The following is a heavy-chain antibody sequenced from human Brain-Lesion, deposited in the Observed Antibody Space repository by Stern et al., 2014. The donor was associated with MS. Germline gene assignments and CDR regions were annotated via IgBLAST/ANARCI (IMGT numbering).Heavy chain of an antibody. CDR2: IYISGST. CDR3: AREGETSDFFPFDY. D-gene: IGHD3/OR15-3a*01. V-gene: IGHV4-61*02. J-gene: IGHJ4*02. Sequence: VQLVESGPGLVKPSQTLSLTCTVSGGSMNSRPYYWNWLRQPAGKALEWIGRIYISGSTNYNPSLESRVTISIETSKHQLSLKLGSVTAADTAVYYCAREGETSDFFPFDYWGQGAQVIVSS. CDR1: GGSMNSRPYY.